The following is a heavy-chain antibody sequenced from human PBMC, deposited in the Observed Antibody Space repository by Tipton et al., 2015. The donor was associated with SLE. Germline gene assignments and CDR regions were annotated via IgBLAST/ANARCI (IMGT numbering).Heavy chain of an antibody. CDR2: IYSGGST. Sequence: GSLRLSCAASGFTVSSNYMSWVRQAPGKGLEWVSVIYSGGSTYYADSVKGRFTISRDNAKNSLYLQMNSLRAEDTAVYYCARDSHSSFDAFDIWGQGTMVTVSS. D-gene: IGHD6-6*01. CDR1: GFTVSSNY. CDR3: ARDSHSSFDAFDI. J-gene: IGHJ3*02. V-gene: IGHV3-66*01.